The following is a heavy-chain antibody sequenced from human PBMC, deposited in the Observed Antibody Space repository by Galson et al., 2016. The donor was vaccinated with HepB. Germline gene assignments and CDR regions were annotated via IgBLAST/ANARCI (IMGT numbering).Heavy chain of an antibody. Sequence: SLRLSCAASGFSFSSFWMYWVRQAPGKGLVWVSRLHPDGSTTTYADSVKGRFTISRENARNTLYLQMYSLRVEDTAVYYCAAFAVGHWGQGTRVTVSS. D-gene: IGHD6-19*01. J-gene: IGHJ4*02. CDR2: LHPDGSTT. CDR1: GFSFSSFW. V-gene: IGHV3-74*01. CDR3: AAFAVGH.